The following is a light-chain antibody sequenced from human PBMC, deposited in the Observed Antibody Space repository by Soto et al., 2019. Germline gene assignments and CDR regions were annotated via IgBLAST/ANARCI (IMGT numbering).Light chain of an antibody. CDR2: GNY. Sequence: QSVLTKPPSVSGAPGQRVTISCIGSRSNIGAGYDVHWYQQLPGTAPKLLIYGNYNRPSGVPDRFSGSKSGTSISLAITGLQAEDEADYYCQSYDSSLSGFVFGTGTKVTVL. V-gene: IGLV1-40*01. J-gene: IGLJ1*01. CDR1: RSNIGAGYD. CDR3: QSYDSSLSGFV.